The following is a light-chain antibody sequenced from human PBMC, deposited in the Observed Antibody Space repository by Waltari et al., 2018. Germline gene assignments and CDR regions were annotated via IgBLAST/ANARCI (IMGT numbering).Light chain of an antibody. CDR1: QTVRTTY. CDR2: GAS. J-gene: IGKJ4*02. CDR3: EQYDISPRT. V-gene: IGKV3-20*01. Sequence: EIVLTQSPGTLSLSPGERATLSSRASQTVRTTYLAWYQQKPGQAPTLLIYGASSRATGIPDRFSGSGSGTDFSLTISSLVPEDVAVYYCEQYDISPRTFGGGTKVEI.